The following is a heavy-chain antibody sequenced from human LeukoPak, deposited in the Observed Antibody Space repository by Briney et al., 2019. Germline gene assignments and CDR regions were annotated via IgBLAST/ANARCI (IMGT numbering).Heavy chain of an antibody. CDR2: MGWNSGSI. CDR1: GFIFNNYA. Sequence: GGSLRLSCAGSGFIFNNYAMHWVRQPPGKGLEWVSGMGWNSGSIDNADSVKVRFTISRDNAKNSLYLQMNSLRVEDTAFYYCAKDNRRHYTSGPNPDSLHWGQGALVTVSS. CDR3: AKDNRRHYTSGPNPDSLH. J-gene: IGHJ4*02. D-gene: IGHD6-19*01. V-gene: IGHV3-9*01.